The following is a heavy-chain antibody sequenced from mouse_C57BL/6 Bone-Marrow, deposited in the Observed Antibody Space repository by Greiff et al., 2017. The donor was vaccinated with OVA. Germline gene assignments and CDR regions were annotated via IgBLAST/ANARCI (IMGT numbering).Heavy chain of an antibody. CDR2: IHPNSGST. J-gene: IGHJ4*01. CDR1: GYTFTSYW. Sequence: QVQLQQPGAELVKPGASVKLSCKASGYTFTSYWMHWVKQRPGQGLEWIGMIHPNSGSTNYNEKFKSKATLTVDKSSSTAYMQRSSLTSEDSAVYYCARDDIYAMDYWGQGTSVTVSS. CDR3: ARDDIYAMDY. V-gene: IGHV1-64*01.